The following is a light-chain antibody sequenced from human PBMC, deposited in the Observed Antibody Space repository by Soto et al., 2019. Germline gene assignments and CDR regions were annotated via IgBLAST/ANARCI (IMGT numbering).Light chain of an antibody. Sequence: DIVMTQSPLSLPVTPGERASISSTSTQSILHSNGYNYLDWYLQKPGQSPQLLIYLGSNRASGVPDRFCGSASGTDFTLKISRVEAEDVGVYYCMQGTHWPHTFGQGTKVDIK. CDR3: MQGTHWPHT. J-gene: IGKJ1*01. V-gene: IGKV2-28*01. CDR2: LGS. CDR1: QSILHSNGYNY.